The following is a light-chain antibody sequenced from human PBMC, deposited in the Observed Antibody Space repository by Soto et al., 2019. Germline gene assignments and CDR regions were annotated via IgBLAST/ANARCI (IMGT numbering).Light chain of an antibody. CDR1: QSDSSSY. V-gene: IGKV3-20*01. J-gene: IGKJ1*01. CDR3: QQYGSSPWT. Sequence: EIVLTQSPGTLSLSPGERATLSRRASQSDSSSYLAWYQQKPGQAPRLLIYGASSRATGIPDRFSGSGSGTDFTLTISRLEPEDFAVYYCQQYGSSPWTFGQGTKVDI. CDR2: GAS.